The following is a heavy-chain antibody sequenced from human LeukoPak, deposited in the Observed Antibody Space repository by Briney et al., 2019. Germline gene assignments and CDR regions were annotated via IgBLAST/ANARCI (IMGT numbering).Heavy chain of an antibody. V-gene: IGHV4-59*01. CDR3: ARSGGYNYGYGVFDY. Sequence: SETLSLTCTVSGGSISSYYWSWIRQPPGKGLEWIGYIYYSGSTNYNPSLKSRVTISVDTSKNQFSLKLSSVTAADTDVFYCARSGGYNYGYGVFDYWGQGTLVTVSS. CDR1: GGSISSYY. J-gene: IGHJ4*02. D-gene: IGHD5-18*01. CDR2: IYYSGST.